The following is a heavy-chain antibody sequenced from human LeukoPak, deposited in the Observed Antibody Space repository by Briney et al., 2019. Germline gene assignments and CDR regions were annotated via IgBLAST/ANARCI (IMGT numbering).Heavy chain of an antibody. CDR1: GFTFSSYA. CDR3: ARAGVGAAHDAFDM. V-gene: IGHV3-13*04. CDR2: IGSGGDR. D-gene: IGHD1-26*01. J-gene: IGHJ3*02. Sequence: GGSLRPSCAASGFTFSSYAMSWVRQAPGKGLEWVAGIGSGGDRYYADSVKGRITISRENAKSSLFLQMNSLRAGDTAVYYCARAGVGAAHDAFDMWGQGTMVTVSS.